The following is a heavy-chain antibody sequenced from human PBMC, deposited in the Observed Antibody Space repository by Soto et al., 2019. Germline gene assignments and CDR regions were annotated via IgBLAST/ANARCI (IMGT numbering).Heavy chain of an antibody. CDR1: GFTFSSYG. V-gene: IGHV3-30*18. CDR2: ISYDGRNK. CDR3: VKDGSSGWPYFYDMDV. J-gene: IGHJ6*02. Sequence: RLSCAASGFTFSSYGMHWVRQAPGKGLEWVAVISYDGRNKYYADAVKGRFTISRGNSKNTLYLQMSSLRAEDTAVYYCVKDGSSGWPYFYDMDVWGQGTTVTVSS. D-gene: IGHD6-19*01.